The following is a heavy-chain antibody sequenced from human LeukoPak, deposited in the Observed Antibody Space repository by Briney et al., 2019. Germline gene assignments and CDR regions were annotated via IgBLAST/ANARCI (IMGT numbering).Heavy chain of an antibody. J-gene: IGHJ2*01. Sequence: GGSLRLSCAASGFTVSSNYMSWVRQAPGKGLQWVSLIYSGGRTYYADSVKGRFTISRDNSENTLYLQMSSLRTEDTAVYYCARTTYDILTLAQYFDLWGRGTLVTVSS. CDR2: IYSGGRT. CDR1: GFTVSSNY. CDR3: ARTTYDILTLAQYFDL. D-gene: IGHD3-9*01. V-gene: IGHV3-53*01.